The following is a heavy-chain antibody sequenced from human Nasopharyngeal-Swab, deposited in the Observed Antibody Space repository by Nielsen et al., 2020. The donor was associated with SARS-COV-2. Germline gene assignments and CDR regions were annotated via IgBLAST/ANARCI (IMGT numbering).Heavy chain of an antibody. CDR2: IIPSFGTA. Sequence: SGKVSCKASGGTISSYAISWRRQAPGQGREEMGGIIPSFGTANYAQKSQGRFTITADESTSTAYMELSSLRSEDTAVYYCATTGSYKFDYWGQGTLVTVSS. D-gene: IGHD1-26*01. CDR1: GGTISSYA. J-gene: IGHJ4*02. CDR3: ATTGSYKFDY. V-gene: IGHV1-69*13.